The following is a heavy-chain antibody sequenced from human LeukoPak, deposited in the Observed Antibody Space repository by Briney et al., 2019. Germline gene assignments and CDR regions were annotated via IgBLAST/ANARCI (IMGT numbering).Heavy chain of an antibody. CDR1: GGSFSGYY. V-gene: IGHV4-34*01. Sequence: SETLSLTCAVYGGSFSGYYWSWIRQPPGKGLEWIGEINHSGRNNYNPSLKSRVTISVDTSKNQFSLKLSSVTAADTAVYYCARAPGTKVPPGYWGQGTLVTVSS. CDR3: ARAPGTKVPPGY. J-gene: IGHJ4*02. D-gene: IGHD1-7*01. CDR2: INHSGRN.